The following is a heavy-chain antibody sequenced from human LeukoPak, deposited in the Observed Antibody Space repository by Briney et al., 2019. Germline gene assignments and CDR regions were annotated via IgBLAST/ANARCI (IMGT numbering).Heavy chain of an antibody. Sequence: GGSLRLSCSASGFTFSSYAMYWVRQAPGKGLEYVSGISSNGGSTYYADSVKGRFTIYRDNSKNTLYLQMSSLRAEDTAVYYCVNRGGLLLYFIYWGQGTLVTVSS. CDR1: GFTFSSYA. CDR2: ISSNGGST. V-gene: IGHV3-64D*06. J-gene: IGHJ4*02. CDR3: VNRGGLLLYFIY. D-gene: IGHD3-22*01.